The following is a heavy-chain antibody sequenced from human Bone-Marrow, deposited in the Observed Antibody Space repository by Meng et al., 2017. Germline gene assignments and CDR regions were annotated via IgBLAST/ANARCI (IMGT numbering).Heavy chain of an antibody. CDR2: ISGSGGST. Sequence: GESLKISCAASGFTFSSYAMSWVRQAPGKGLEWVSAISGSGGSTYYADSVKGRFTISRDNAKNSLYLQMNSLRAEDTAVYYCARAVGSSSWYYLDYWGQGTLVTVSS. CDR3: ARAVGSSSWYYLDY. D-gene: IGHD6-13*01. V-gene: IGHV3-23*01. CDR1: GFTFSSYA. J-gene: IGHJ4*02.